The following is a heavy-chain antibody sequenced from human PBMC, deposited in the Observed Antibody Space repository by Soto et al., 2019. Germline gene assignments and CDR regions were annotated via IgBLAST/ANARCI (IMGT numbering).Heavy chain of an antibody. Sequence: QVQLVQSGAEVKKPGSSVKVSFKASGGTFSSYAISWVRQAPGQGLEWMGGIIPIFGTANYAQKFQGRVTITADESTSTAYMELSSLRSEDTAVYYCARERSSIAAGGYGMDVWGQGTTVTVSS. CDR1: GGTFSSYA. CDR2: IIPIFGTA. D-gene: IGHD6-6*01. CDR3: ARERSSIAAGGYGMDV. V-gene: IGHV1-69*12. J-gene: IGHJ6*02.